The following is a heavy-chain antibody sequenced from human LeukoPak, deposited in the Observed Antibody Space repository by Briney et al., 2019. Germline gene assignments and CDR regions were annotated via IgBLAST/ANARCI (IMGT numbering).Heavy chain of an antibody. Sequence: GGSLRLSCAASGFTVSSNYMSWVRQAPGKGLEWVSVIYSGGSTHYADSVKGRFTISRDNSKNTLYLQMNSLRAEDTAVYYCARAQGDFDWLSPDYWGQGTLVTVSS. CDR3: ARAQGDFDWLSPDY. CDR2: IYSGGST. J-gene: IGHJ4*02. V-gene: IGHV3-53*01. CDR1: GFTVSSNY. D-gene: IGHD3-9*01.